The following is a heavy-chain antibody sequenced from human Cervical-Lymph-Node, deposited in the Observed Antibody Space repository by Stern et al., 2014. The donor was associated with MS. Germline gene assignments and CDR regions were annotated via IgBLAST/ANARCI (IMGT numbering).Heavy chain of an antibody. CDR2: INHSGST. CDR1: GGSFSGYY. CDR3: ARGFYDFWSGYPYHA. Sequence: QVQLQQWGAGLLKPSETLSLTCAVYGGSFSGYYWSWIRQPPGKGLEWIGEINHSGSTNYNPSLKSRVTISVDPSKNQFSLKLSSVTAADTAVYYCARGFYDFWSGYPYHAWGQGTLVTVSS. V-gene: IGHV4-34*01. D-gene: IGHD3-3*01. J-gene: IGHJ5*02.